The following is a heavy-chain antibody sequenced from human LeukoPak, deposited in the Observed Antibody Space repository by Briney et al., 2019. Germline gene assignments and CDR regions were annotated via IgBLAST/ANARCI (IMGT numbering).Heavy chain of an antibody. Sequence: TSETLSLTCAVYGGSFSGYYWSWIRQPPGKGLEWIGEINHSGSTNYNPSLKSRVTISVDTSKNQFSLKLSSVTAADTAVYYCAREDSSGWFVGDGAFDIWGQGTMVTVSS. CDR1: GGSFSGYY. CDR2: INHSGST. CDR3: AREDSSGWFVGDGAFDI. J-gene: IGHJ3*02. V-gene: IGHV4-34*01. D-gene: IGHD6-19*01.